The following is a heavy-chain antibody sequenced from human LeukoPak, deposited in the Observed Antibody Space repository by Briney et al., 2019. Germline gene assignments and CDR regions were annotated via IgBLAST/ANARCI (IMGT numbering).Heavy chain of an antibody. CDR1: GFIFSSYG. D-gene: IGHD3-22*01. Sequence: PGGSLRLSCAASGFIFSSYGMHWVRQAPGKGLEWVAVISYDGSNKYYADSVKGRFTISRDNSKNTLYLQMNSLRAEDTAVYYCAKDRPDSYYYDSSGYYFDYWGQGTLVTVSS. CDR2: ISYDGSNK. J-gene: IGHJ4*02. V-gene: IGHV3-30*18. CDR3: AKDRPDSYYYDSSGYYFDY.